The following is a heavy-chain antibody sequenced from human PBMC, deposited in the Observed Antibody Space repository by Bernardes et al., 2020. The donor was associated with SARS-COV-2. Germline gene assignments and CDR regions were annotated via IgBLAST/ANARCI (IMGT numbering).Heavy chain of an antibody. J-gene: IGHJ4*02. CDR3: ARFRGGNSALFDY. V-gene: IGHV3-53*01. CDR2: IYSGGST. Sequence: GGSLRLSCTASGFTVSTYYMNWVRQAPGKGLEWVSVIYSGGSTYYADSVKGRFTISRDDSKSTLYLQMNSLRAEDTALYYCARFRGGNSALFDYWGQGTLVTVSS. CDR1: GFTVSTYY. D-gene: IGHD2-21*02.